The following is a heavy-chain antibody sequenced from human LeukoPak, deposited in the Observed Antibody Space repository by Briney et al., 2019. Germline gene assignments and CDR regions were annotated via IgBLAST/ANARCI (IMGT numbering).Heavy chain of an antibody. Sequence: ASVKVSCKASEYIFSYYTLHWVRQAPGQGLEWMGWINADKTRYSQNFQGRDTFTRDTSANTVYMELTSLRSEDAAVYYCARDLGILGSPLDFWGQGTLVTVSS. J-gene: IGHJ4*02. V-gene: IGHV1-3*01. D-gene: IGHD1-26*01. CDR2: INADKT. CDR3: ARDLGILGSPLDF. CDR1: EYIFSYYT.